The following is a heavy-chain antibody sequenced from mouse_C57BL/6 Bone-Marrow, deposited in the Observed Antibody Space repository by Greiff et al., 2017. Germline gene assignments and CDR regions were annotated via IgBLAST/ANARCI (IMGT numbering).Heavy chain of an antibody. CDR1: GYTFTSYW. Sequence: QVQLQQPGAELVMPGASVKLSCKASGYTFTSYWMHWVKQRPGQGLEWIGEIDPSDSYTNYNQKIKGKSTLTVDNTSRTAYMLLISLTSEDSAVYYGARSVGYDVRFAYWGQGTLVTVSA. D-gene: IGHD2-2*01. V-gene: IGHV1-69*01. J-gene: IGHJ3*01. CDR3: ARSVGYDVRFAY. CDR2: IDPSDSYT.